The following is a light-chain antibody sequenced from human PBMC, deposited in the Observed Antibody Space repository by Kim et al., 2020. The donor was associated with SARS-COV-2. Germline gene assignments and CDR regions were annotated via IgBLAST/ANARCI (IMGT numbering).Light chain of an antibody. CDR2: GAS. V-gene: IGKV3-15*01. CDR3: QQYNNWRT. J-gene: IGKJ1*01. Sequence: SVSPGERATLSCRASQSVSSNLAWYQQKPGQAPRLLIHGASTRATSIPARFSGSGSGTEFTLTISSLQSEDFAVYYCQQYNNWRTFGQGTKVDIK. CDR1: QSVSSN.